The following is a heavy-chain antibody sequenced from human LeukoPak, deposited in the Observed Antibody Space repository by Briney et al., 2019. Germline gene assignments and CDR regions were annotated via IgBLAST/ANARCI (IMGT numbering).Heavy chain of an antibody. CDR2: ISSSSSYI. J-gene: IGHJ3*02. D-gene: IGHD2-15*01. Sequence: GGSLRLSCAASGFTFSSYSMNWVRQAPGKGLEWVSSISSSSSYIYYADSVKGRFTISRDNAKNSLYLQMNSLRAEDTAVYYCARDRLARYCSGGSCYDHDAFDIWGQGTMVTVSS. CDR1: GFTFSSYS. CDR3: ARDRLARYCSGGSCYDHDAFDI. V-gene: IGHV3-21*01.